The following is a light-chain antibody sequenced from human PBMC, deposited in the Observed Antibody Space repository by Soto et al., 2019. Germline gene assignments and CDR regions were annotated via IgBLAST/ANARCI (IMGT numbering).Light chain of an antibody. CDR2: GAS. CDR3: QQYGSSGT. CDR1: QSVSSD. Sequence: EIVLTQSPATLSLSPGGRATLSCRASQSVSSDLAWYQQKPGRAPRLLIYGASTRATGIPARFSGSGSGTDFTLTISRLEPEDFAVYYCQQYGSSGTFGQGTKVDIK. J-gene: IGKJ1*01. V-gene: IGKV3-20*01.